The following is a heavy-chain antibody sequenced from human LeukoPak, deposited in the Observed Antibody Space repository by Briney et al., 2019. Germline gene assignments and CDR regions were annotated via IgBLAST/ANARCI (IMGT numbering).Heavy chain of an antibody. Sequence: ASVKVSCKASGYTFTGYYMHWVRQAPGQRLEWMGWINAGNGNTKYSQKFQGRVTITRDTSASTAYKELSSLRSEDTAVYYCARDNYYGSGSYSAKLDYWGQGTLVTVSS. V-gene: IGHV1-3*01. J-gene: IGHJ4*02. CDR2: INAGNGNT. CDR3: ARDNYYGSGSYSAKLDY. D-gene: IGHD3-10*01. CDR1: GYTFTGYY.